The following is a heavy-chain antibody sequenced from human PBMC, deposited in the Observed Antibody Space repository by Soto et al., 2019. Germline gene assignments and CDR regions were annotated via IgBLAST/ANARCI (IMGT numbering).Heavy chain of an antibody. CDR2: IYPGDSDT. V-gene: IGHV5-51*01. D-gene: IGHD1-20*01. Sequence: GESLKISCKGSGYSFTSYWIGWVRQMPGKGLEWMGIIYPGDSDTRYSPSFQGQVTISADKSISTAYLQWSSLKASDTAMYYCARHGPYNWNDVDDAFDIWGQGTMVTVSS. CDR1: GYSFTSYW. J-gene: IGHJ3*02. CDR3: ARHGPYNWNDVDDAFDI.